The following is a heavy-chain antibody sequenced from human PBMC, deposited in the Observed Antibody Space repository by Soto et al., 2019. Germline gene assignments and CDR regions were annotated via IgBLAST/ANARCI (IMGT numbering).Heavy chain of an antibody. D-gene: IGHD3-3*01. CDR1: GFAFSGFE. CDR2: ISSGASNM. Sequence: GGSLRLACAASGFAFSGFEMNWVRQAPGKGLEWVSYISSGASNMYYADSVKGRFTISRDNAQSSLYLQMNSLRVEDTAVYYCARDPNYDFWSGYRNKEGTYGMDVWGQGTTVTVSS. CDR3: ARDPNYDFWSGYRNKEGTYGMDV. J-gene: IGHJ6*02. V-gene: IGHV3-48*03.